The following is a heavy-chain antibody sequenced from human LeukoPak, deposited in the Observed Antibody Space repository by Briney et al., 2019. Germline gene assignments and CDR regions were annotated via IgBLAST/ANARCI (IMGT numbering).Heavy chain of an antibody. CDR2: IYYSGST. CDR3: AKDSGGYSYGSNFDY. J-gene: IGHJ4*02. Sequence: PLETLSLTCTVSGGSISSYYWSWIRQPPGKGLEWIGYIYYSGSTNYNPSLKSRVTISVDTSKNQFSLKLSSVTAADTAVYYCAKDSGGYSYGSNFDYWGQGTLVTVSS. CDR1: GGSISSYY. V-gene: IGHV4-59*01. D-gene: IGHD5-18*01.